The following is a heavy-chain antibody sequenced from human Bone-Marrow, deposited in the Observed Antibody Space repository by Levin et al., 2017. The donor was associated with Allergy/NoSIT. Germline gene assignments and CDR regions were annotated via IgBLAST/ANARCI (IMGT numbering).Heavy chain of an antibody. CDR2: INRDDSSA. V-gene: IGHV3-74*01. J-gene: IGHJ5*02. Sequence: PGGSLRLSCAASGFTFTSYWMHWVRQAPGEGLVWVSGINRDDSSATYADSVNGRFTISRDIAENTLYLQMDSLRVDDTAVYYCTRGALWFRDSMGGFDPWGQGTLVTVSS. CDR1: GFTFTSYW. D-gene: IGHD3-10*01. CDR3: TRGALWFRDSMGGFDP.